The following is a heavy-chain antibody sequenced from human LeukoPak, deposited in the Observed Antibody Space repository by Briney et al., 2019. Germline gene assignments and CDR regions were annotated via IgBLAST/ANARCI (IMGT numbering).Heavy chain of an antibody. V-gene: IGHV4-59*01. Sequence: PSETLSLTCNVSGGSISPYYWGWIRQPPGKGLEWIAYIFYSGSATYSPSLKSRVTISVDASKNQFSLKLSSVTAADTAVYYCARTSGSGWYADLDYWGQGTLVTVSS. CDR3: ARTSGSGWYADLDY. CDR2: IFYSGSA. J-gene: IGHJ4*02. D-gene: IGHD6-19*01. CDR1: GGSISPYY.